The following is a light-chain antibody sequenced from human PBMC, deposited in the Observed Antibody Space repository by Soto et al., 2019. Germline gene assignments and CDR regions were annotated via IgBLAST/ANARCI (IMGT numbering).Light chain of an antibody. Sequence: QSVLTQPASASGSPWQSVTISCTGTRSDVGGYIYVSWYQQHPGKVPKLMIYEVNKRPSGVPDRFSGSRSGNTASLTVSGLQTEDEADYYCSSYAGSNYVFGTGTKVTVL. CDR2: EVN. CDR1: RSDVGGYIY. J-gene: IGLJ1*01. CDR3: SSYAGSNYV. V-gene: IGLV2-8*01.